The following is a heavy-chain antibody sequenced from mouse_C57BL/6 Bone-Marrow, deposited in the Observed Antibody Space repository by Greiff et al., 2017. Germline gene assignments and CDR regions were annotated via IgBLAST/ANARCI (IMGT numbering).Heavy chain of an antibody. CDR3: TRIAY. J-gene: IGHJ3*01. Sequence: VQLKESGAELVRPGASVKLSCTASGFNIKDDYMHWVKQRPEQGLEWIGWIDPENGDTESASKFPGKATITVDTSSTTAYLQLSSLTSEDTAVYYCTRIAYWGQGTLVTVSA. CDR1: GFNIKDDY. V-gene: IGHV14-4*01. CDR2: IDPENGDT.